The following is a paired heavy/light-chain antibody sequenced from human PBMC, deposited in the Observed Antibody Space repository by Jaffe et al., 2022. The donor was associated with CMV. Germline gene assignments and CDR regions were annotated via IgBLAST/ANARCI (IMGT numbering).Heavy chain of an antibody. D-gene: IGHD2-2*01. CDR1: GGTFSNYA. J-gene: IGHJ6*03. V-gene: IGHV1-69*09. CDR3: ARGRVVPAAMHYYYYYFDL. Sequence: QVQLVQSGAEVKKPGSSVRVSCKASGGTFSNYAITWVRQAPGQGLEWMGRIIPILDIVNYAQKFQDRVTITADKSTTTAYMELSSLTSDDTAIYYCARGRVVPAAMHYYYYYFDLWGKGTTVSVSS. CDR2: IIPILDIV.
Light chain of an antibody. CDR2: ENN. CDR3: ETWDTSLSAGV. Sequence: QSVLTQPPSVSAAPGQKVTISCSGSSSNIGNNYVSWYQQLPGTAPKLLIYENNKRPSGIPDRFSGSKSGTSVTLGITGLQTGDEADYYCETWDTSLSAGVFGTGTKVTVL. CDR1: SSNIGNNY. V-gene: IGLV1-51*02. J-gene: IGLJ1*01.